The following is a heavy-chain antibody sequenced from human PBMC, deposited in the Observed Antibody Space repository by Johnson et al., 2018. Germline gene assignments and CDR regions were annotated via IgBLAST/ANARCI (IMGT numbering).Heavy chain of an antibody. Sequence: QVQLVESGGGMVHPGTSLRLSCVAYGFSFSAYSIHWVRQAPGKGLEWVEVISYDGSSRFYAESVKGRFTISRDNSKSTLYLQMNSLRAADTAVYYCGRDYYGSLTYTMDVWDTGTTVSVSS. CDR2: ISYDGSSR. D-gene: IGHD3-10*01. CDR3: GRDYYGSLTYTMDV. J-gene: IGHJ6*03. CDR1: GFSFSAYS. V-gene: IGHV3-30*03.